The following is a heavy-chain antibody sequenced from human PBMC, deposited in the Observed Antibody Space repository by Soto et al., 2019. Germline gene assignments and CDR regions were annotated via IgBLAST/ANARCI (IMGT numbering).Heavy chain of an antibody. Sequence: ASVKVSCKASGYTFTGYYMHWVRQAPGQGLEWMGWINPNSGGTNYAQKFQGRVTMTRDTSISTAYMELSRLRSDDTAVYYCARDPYYDCSGYFPVGFDPWGQGTLVTVSS. CDR2: INPNSGGT. CDR3: ARDPYYDCSGYFPVGFDP. V-gene: IGHV1-2*02. CDR1: GYTFTGYY. D-gene: IGHD3-22*01. J-gene: IGHJ5*02.